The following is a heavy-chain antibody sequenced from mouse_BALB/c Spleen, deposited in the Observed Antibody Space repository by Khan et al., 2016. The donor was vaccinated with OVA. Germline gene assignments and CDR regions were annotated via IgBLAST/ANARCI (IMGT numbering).Heavy chain of an antibody. Sequence: VQLKQSGAELVKPGASVKLSCTASGFNIKDTYMHWVKQRPEQGLEWIGRIDPANGNSKYDPNFQGKATITADTSSNTAYLQLSSLTSEDTAVYNCASDYGGSYDWYFDVWGAGTTVTVSS. CDR3: ASDYGGSYDWYFDV. J-gene: IGHJ1*01. CDR1: GFNIKDTY. V-gene: IGHV14-3*02. D-gene: IGHD1-1*01. CDR2: IDPANGNS.